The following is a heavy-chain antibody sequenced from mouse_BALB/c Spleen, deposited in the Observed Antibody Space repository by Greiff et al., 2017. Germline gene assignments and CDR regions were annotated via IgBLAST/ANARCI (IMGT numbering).Heavy chain of an antibody. CDR1: GFTFTDYY. CDR2: IRNKANGYTT. D-gene: IGHD4-1*01. V-gene: IGHV7-3*02. J-gene: IGHJ2*01. CDR3: ARVTGSPFDY. Sequence: EVKLMESGGGLVQPGGSLRLSCATSGFTFTDYYMSWVRQPPGKALEWLGFIRNKANGYTTEYSASVKGRFTISRDNSQSILYLQMNTLRAEDSATYYCARVTGSPFDYWGQGTTLTVSS.